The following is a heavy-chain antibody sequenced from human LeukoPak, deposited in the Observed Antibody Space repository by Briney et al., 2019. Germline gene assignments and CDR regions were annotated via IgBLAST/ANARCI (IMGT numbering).Heavy chain of an antibody. CDR2: IYYSGST. CDR3: ARVPRGYYDSSGYYYYYYYMDV. CDR1: GCSISSYY. V-gene: IGHV4-59*01. J-gene: IGHJ6*03. Sequence: PSETLSLTCTVSGCSISSYYWSWVRQAPGKGLEWVWYIYYSGSTNYNPSLKSRVTISVDTSKNQFSLKLSSVTAADTAVYYCARVPRGYYDSSGYYYYYYYMDVWGEGTTVTVSS. D-gene: IGHD3-22*01.